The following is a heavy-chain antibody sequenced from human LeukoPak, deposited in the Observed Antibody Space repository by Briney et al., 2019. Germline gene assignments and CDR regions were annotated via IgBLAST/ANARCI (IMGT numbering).Heavy chain of an antibody. V-gene: IGHV3-23*01. D-gene: IGHD1-26*01. CDR3: AKDAGRSDVDYFDY. CDR1: GFTFSRYA. Sequence: GGSLRLSCAASGFTFSRYAMSWVRQVPGKGLEWVSAISDSGGNTYYADFVRGRFTISRDNSKNTLYLQMNSLRAEDTAMYFCAKDAGRSDVDYFDYWGQETLVTVSS. CDR2: ISDSGGNT. J-gene: IGHJ4*02.